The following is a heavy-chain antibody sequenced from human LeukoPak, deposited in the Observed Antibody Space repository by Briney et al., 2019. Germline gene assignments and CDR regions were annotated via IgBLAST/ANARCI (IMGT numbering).Heavy chain of an antibody. CDR1: GYSFTSYW. V-gene: IGHV5-51*01. J-gene: IGHJ4*02. CDR3: ARLPGGSYYDILTGYYRWDYFDY. CDR2: IYPGDSDT. D-gene: IGHD3-9*01. Sequence: KDGESLKISCKGSGYSFTSYWIGWVRQMPGKGLEWMGIIYPGDSDTRYSPSFQGQVTISADKSISTAYLQWSSLKASDTAMYYCARLPGGSYYDILTGYYRWDYFDYWGQGTLVTVSS.